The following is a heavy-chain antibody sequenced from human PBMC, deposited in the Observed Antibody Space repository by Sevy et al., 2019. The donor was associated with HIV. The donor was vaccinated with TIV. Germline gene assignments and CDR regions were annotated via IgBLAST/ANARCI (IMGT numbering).Heavy chain of an antibody. D-gene: IGHD1-26*01. CDR3: TAGVGTSDFDY. V-gene: IGHV3-15*05. CDR1: GFTFSNAW. Sequence: GGSLRLSCVASGFTFSNAWMSWVRQAPGKGLEWVGRIKSKTDGATRDFAAPVKGRFAIARDDSKNTVSLQMDSLKTEDTAVYYCTAGVGTSDFDYWGQGILVTVFS. CDR2: IKSKTDGATR. J-gene: IGHJ4*02.